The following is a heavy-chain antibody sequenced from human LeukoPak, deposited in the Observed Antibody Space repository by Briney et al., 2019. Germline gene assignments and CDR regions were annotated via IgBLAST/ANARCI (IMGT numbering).Heavy chain of an antibody. D-gene: IGHD3-9*01. CDR3: ARGPLRYFDWLCAPNWFDP. J-gene: IGHJ5*02. CDR2: IIPIFGTA. Sequence: SVKVSCKASGGTFISYAISWVRQAPGQGLEWMGGIIPIFGTANYTQKFQGRVTMTAAKSTSTAYMELSSLRSEDTAVYYCARGPLRYFDWLCAPNWFDPWGQGTLVTVSS. V-gene: IGHV1-69*06. CDR1: GGTFISYA.